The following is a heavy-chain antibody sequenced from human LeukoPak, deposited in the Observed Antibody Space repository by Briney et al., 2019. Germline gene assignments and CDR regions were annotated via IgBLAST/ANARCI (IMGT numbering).Heavy chain of an antibody. J-gene: IGHJ4*02. V-gene: IGHV3-23*01. CDR2: SGTNT. CDR1: GFTFTSYS. D-gene: IGHD5-24*01. Sequence: PGGSLRLSCAASGFTFTSYSMIWVRQAPGKGLEWASTSGTNTYYADSVKGRFTISRDNSKNTLFLQMNSLRAEDTAVYHCARDKWLDYWGQGTLVTVSS. CDR3: ARDKWLDY.